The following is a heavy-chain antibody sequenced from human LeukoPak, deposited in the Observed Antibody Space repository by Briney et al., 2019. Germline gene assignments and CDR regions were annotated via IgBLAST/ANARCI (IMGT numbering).Heavy chain of an antibody. CDR3: ARASYYYDTSGLGALDI. V-gene: IGHV3-9*01. D-gene: IGHD3-22*01. Sequence: GGSLRLSCAASGFTFDDHAMYWVRQAPGKGLEWVSGINWDGSRIGYADAVKGRFTISRDSAKKSLYLQMSSLRTEDTALYYCARASYYYDTSGLGALDIWGQGTLVTVSS. CDR2: INWDGSRI. J-gene: IGHJ3*02. CDR1: GFTFDDHA.